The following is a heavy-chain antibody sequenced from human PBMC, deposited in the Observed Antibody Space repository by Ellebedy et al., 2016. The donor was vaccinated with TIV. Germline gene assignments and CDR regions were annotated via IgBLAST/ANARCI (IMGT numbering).Heavy chain of an antibody. J-gene: IGHJ4*02. V-gene: IGHV1-69*13. CDR2: IIPIFGTA. CDR3: ARCSSTSCYFDY. CDR1: GGTFSSYA. Sequence: ASVKVSCKASGGTFSSYAISWVRQAPGQGLEWMGGIIPIFGTANYAQKFQGRVTITADESTRTAYMELSSLRSEDTAVYYCARCSSTSCYFDYWGQGTLVTVSS. D-gene: IGHD2-2*01.